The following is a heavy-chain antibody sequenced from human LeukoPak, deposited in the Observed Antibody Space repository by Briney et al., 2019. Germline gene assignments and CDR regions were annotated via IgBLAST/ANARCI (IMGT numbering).Heavy chain of an antibody. V-gene: IGHV3-9*01. Sequence: PGRSLRLSCAASGFTFDDYAMHWARHAPGKGLEWVSGISWNSGSIGYADSVKGRFTISRDNAKNSLYLQMNSLRAEATALYCWAKFSGSSWSSGGSDPGGQGTRVT. CDR1: GFTFDDYA. J-gene: IGHJ5*02. CDR2: ISWNSGSI. D-gene: IGHD6-13*01. CDR3: AKFSGSSWSSGGSDP.